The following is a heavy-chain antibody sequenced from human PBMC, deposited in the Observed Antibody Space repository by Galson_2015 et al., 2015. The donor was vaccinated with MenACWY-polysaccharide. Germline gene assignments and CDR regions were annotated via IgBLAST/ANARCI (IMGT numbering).Heavy chain of an antibody. J-gene: IGHJ4*02. CDR1: GYTFTSYD. Sequence: SVKVSCKASGYTFTSYDINWVRQSTGQGLGWMGWMNPNSGNTGYAQDFQGRVTMTRNTSISTAYMELNSLRSEDTAVYYCASTKAGTHYFEYWGQGTLLTVSS. CDR2: MNPNSGNT. V-gene: IGHV1-8*01. D-gene: IGHD6-19*01. CDR3: ASTKAGTHYFEY.